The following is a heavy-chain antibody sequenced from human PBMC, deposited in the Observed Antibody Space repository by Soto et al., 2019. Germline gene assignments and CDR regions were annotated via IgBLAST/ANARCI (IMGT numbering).Heavy chain of an antibody. Sequence: QVQLVQSGAEVKKPGASVKVSCKASGYTFTSYGISWVRQAPGQGRQRMGWISAYNGNTNYAQKLQGRVTMTTDTSTSTAFVELRSLRSDDTAVYYCERVRIEMDYYYGMDVWGQGPTVTVSS. J-gene: IGHJ6*02. CDR3: ERVRIEMDYYYGMDV. V-gene: IGHV1-18*04. CDR2: ISAYNGNT. CDR1: GYTFTSYG.